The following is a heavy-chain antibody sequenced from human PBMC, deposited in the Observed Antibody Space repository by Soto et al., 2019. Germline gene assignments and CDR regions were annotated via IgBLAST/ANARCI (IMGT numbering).Heavy chain of an antibody. CDR3: ARKAVAGNFDY. CDR1: GYTVTSYA. CDR2: ISAYNGNT. V-gene: IGHV1-18*01. Sequence: ASVKVSCKASGYTVTSYAMHWVRQAPGQGLEWMGWISAYNGNTNYAQKLQGRVTMTTDTSTSTAYMELRSLRSDDTAVYYCARKAVAGNFDYWGQGTLVTVSS. D-gene: IGHD6-19*01. J-gene: IGHJ4*02.